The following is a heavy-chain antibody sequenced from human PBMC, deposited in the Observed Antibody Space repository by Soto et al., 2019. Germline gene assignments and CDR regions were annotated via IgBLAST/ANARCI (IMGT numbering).Heavy chain of an antibody. CDR3: ARGDYYDSSGYSWFDP. J-gene: IGHJ5*02. V-gene: IGHV4-34*01. Sequence: KPSETLSLTCAVYGGSFSGYCWSWIRQPPGKGLEWIGEINHSGSTNYNPSLKSRVTISVDTSKNQFSLKLSSVTAADTAVYYCARGDYYDSSGYSWFDPWGQGTLVTVSS. CDR1: GGSFSGYC. D-gene: IGHD3-22*01. CDR2: INHSGST.